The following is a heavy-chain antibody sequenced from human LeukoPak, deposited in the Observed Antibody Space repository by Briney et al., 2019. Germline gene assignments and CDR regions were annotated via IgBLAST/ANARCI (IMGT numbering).Heavy chain of an antibody. D-gene: IGHD3-16*01. CDR3: ARSHYDYVWGSYYDAFDI. CDR1: GFTVSSNY. Sequence: GGSLRLSCAASGFTVSSNYMSRVRQAPGKGLEWVSVIYSGGSTYYADSVKGRFTISRDNSKNTLYLQMNSLRAEDTAVYYCARSHYDYVWGSYYDAFDIWGQGTMVTVSS. J-gene: IGHJ3*02. V-gene: IGHV3-53*01. CDR2: IYSGGST.